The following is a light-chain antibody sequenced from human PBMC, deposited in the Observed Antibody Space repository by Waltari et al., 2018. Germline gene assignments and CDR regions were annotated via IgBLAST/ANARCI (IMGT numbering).Light chain of an antibody. CDR2: DVN. CDR1: SVALGCSDF. J-gene: IGLJ2*01. Sequence: QSGLTQPASVSASPGESVTISCTGTSVALGCSDFVSWFQHHPGRAPKVLIFDVNHRPSGISDRFAGSKSGNTASLTISELQPDDDADYYCRSHSTNNIVLFGGGTKVTVL. V-gene: IGLV2-14*01. CDR3: RSHSTNNIVL.